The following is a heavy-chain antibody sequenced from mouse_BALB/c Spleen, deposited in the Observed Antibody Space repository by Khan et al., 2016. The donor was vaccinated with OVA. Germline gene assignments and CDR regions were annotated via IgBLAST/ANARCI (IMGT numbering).Heavy chain of an antibody. CDR3: ASHYGSYFDY. CDR2: IYPGDGDT. J-gene: IGHJ2*01. CDR1: GYTFTRYW. Sequence: QVQLKQSGAELARPGASVKLSCKASGYTFTRYWMQWVKQRPGQGLEWIGAIYPGDGDTKYTQKFKGKATLTADKSSSTDYMELSSLASEDSAVYYCASHYGSYFDYWGQGTTLTVSS. D-gene: IGHD2-1*01. V-gene: IGHV1-87*01.